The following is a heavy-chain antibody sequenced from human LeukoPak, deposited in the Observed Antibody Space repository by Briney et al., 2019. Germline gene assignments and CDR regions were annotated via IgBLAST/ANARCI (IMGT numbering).Heavy chain of an antibody. CDR1: GFTFSSYS. CDR2: ISSSSSYI. Sequence: SGGSLRLSCAASGFTFSSYSMTWVRQAPGKGLEWVSSISSSSSYIYYADSVKGRFTISRDNAKNSLYLQMNSLRAEDTAVYYCARADRSPFDYWGQGTLVTVSS. V-gene: IGHV3-21*01. J-gene: IGHJ4*02. CDR3: ARADRSPFDY.